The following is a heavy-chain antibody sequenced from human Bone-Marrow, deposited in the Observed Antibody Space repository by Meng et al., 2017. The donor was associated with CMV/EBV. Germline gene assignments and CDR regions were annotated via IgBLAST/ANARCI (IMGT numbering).Heavy chain of an antibody. J-gene: IGHJ3*02. V-gene: IGHV3-30-3*01. CDR1: GFTFSSYA. CDR3: ASPRKTKEWLHAFDI. Sequence: GECLKISCAASGFTFSSYAMHWVRQAPGKGLEWVAVISYDGSNKYYADSVKGRFTISRDNSKNTLYLQMNSLRAEDTAVYYCASPRKTKEWLHAFDIWGQGTMVTVSS. CDR2: ISYDGSNK. D-gene: IGHD3-3*01.